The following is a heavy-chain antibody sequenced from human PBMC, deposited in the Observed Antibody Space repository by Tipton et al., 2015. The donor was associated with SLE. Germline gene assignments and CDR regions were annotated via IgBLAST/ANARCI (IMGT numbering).Heavy chain of an antibody. V-gene: IGHV4-38-2*01. J-gene: IGHJ4*02. CDR2: IYHSGST. CDR3: ASGPLDGYNRGYFDY. D-gene: IGHD5-24*01. Sequence: TLSLTCAVSGYSISSGYYWGWIRQPPGKGLEWIGRIYHSGSTDYNPSPKSRVTISVETSKNQFSLKLSPVTAADTAVYYCASGPLDGYNRGYFDYWGQGTLVTVSS. CDR1: GYSISSGYY.